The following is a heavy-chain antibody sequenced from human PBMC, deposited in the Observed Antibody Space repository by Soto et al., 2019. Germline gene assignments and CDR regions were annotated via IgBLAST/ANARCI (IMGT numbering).Heavy chain of an antibody. V-gene: IGHV3-21*01. J-gene: IGHJ6*02. CDR2: ISSSSSYI. CDR1: GFTFSSYS. D-gene: IGHD6-19*01. CDR3: ARDRIAVAGKKTYGMDV. Sequence: GGSLRLSCAASGFTFSSYSMNWVRQAPGKGLEWVSSISSSSSYIYYADSVKGRFTISRDNAKNSLYLQMNSLRAEDTAVYYCARDRIAVAGKKTYGMDVWGQGTTVTVS.